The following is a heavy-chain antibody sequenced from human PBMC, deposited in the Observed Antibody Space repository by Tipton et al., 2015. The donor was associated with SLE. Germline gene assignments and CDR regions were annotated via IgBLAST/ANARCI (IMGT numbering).Heavy chain of an antibody. D-gene: IGHD3-22*01. CDR2: ITAYNGNT. CDR3: ARDREGVDYYDSSGYLAY. V-gene: IGHV1-18*01. Sequence: QLVQSGAEVKKPGASVKVSCKTSGYTFTSYGVTWVRQAPGQGLEWMGWITAYNGNTNYAQNLQGRVTMTTDTSTSTAYMELRSLRSDDTAVCYCARDREGVDYYDSSGYLAYWGQGTLVTVSS. J-gene: IGHJ4*02. CDR1: GYTFTSYG.